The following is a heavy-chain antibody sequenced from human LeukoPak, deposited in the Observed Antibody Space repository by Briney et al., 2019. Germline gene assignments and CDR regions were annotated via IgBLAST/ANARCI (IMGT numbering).Heavy chain of an antibody. CDR2: IYYSGST. J-gene: IGHJ6*02. D-gene: IGHD2-15*01. CDR1: GGSISSYY. Sequence: PSETLSLTCTVSGGSISSYYWSWIRQPPGKGLEWIGYIYYSGSTNYNPSLKSRVTISVDTSKNQFSLNLSSVTAADTAVYYCARDVVVVVAATKYYYGMDVWGQGTTVTVSS. V-gene: IGHV4-59*01. CDR3: ARDVVVVVAATKYYYGMDV.